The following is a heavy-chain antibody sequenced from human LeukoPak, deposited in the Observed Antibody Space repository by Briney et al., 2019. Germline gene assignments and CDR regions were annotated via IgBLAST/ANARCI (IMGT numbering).Heavy chain of an antibody. Sequence: GASVNVSCKASGYTFTSYYMHWVRQPPGQGLEWMGIINPSGGSTSYAQKFQGRVTMTRDTSTITVYMELSSLRPEDTAVYYCARDNGVGAISAFDIWGQGTMVAVSS. V-gene: IGHV1-46*01. CDR1: GYTFTSYY. J-gene: IGHJ3*02. CDR2: INPSGGST. D-gene: IGHD1-26*01. CDR3: ARDNGVGAISAFDI.